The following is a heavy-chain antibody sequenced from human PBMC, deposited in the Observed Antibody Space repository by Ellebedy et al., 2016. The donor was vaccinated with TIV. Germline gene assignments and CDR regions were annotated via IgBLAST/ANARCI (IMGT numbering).Heavy chain of an antibody. V-gene: IGHV3-7*04. CDR1: GFTFSDYW. CDR2: IKQDGSEK. CDR3: VRAIGSSSSY. J-gene: IGHJ4*02. D-gene: IGHD6-6*01. Sequence: GGSLRLSXAASGFTFSDYWMIWVRQAPGKGLEWVANIKQDGSEKFYVDSVKGRFTISRDNAKNSLYLQMNSLRVDDTAVYYCVRAIGSSSSYWGQGTLVTVSS.